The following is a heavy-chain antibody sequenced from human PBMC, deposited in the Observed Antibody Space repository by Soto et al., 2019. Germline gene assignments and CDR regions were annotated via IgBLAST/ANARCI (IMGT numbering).Heavy chain of an antibody. CDR2: ISGSGGST. J-gene: IGHJ4*02. V-gene: IGHV3-23*01. CDR1: GFTFSSYA. Sequence: PGGSLRLSCAASGFTFSSYAMSWVRQAPGKGLEWVSAISGSGGSTYYADSVKGRFTISRDNSKNTLYLQMNSLRAEDTAVYYCAKEGGYCSGVSCLTVNFDYWGQGTLVTVSS. CDR3: AKEGGYCSGVSCLTVNFDY. D-gene: IGHD2-15*01.